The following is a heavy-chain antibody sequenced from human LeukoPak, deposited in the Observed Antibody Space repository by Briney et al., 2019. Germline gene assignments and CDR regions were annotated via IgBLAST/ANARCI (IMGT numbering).Heavy chain of an antibody. CDR1: GFTFSSYG. CDR3: AKDANREDPNYYYDSSGYYPPDY. J-gene: IGHJ4*02. CDR2: IRYDGSNK. Sequence: GGSLRLSCAASGFTFSSYGMHWVRQAPGKGLEWVAFIRYDGSNKYYADSVKGRFTISRDNSKNTLYLQMNSLRAEDTAVYYCAKDANREDPNYYYDSSGYYPPDYWGQGTLVTVSS. D-gene: IGHD3-22*01. V-gene: IGHV3-30*02.